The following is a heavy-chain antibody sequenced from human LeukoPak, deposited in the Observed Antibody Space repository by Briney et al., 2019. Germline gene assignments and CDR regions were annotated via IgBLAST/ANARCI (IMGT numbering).Heavy chain of an antibody. D-gene: IGHD7-27*01. CDR1: GFTFSSYA. Sequence: GGSLRLSCAASGFTFSSYAMSWVRQAPGKGLEWVSAISGSGGSTYYADSVKGRFTISRDNPKNTLTLQMNSLRVDDTAVYYCARDPNWGSGYWGQGTLVTVSS. J-gene: IGHJ4*02. CDR2: ISGSGGST. V-gene: IGHV3-23*01. CDR3: ARDPNWGSGY.